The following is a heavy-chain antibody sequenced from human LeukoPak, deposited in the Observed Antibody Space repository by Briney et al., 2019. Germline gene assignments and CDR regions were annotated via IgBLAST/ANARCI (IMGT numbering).Heavy chain of an antibody. CDR1: GFTFKSYA. J-gene: IGHJ4*02. V-gene: IGHV3-64*05. Sequence: PGGSLRLSCSASGFTFKSYAMHWVRQAPGKGLEYVSSINTNGANTYYADSVKGRFTISRDNSTNTVYVQMNSLTPEDTAVYYWVKGLDYSSSQMDSWGQGTLVTVSS. CDR2: INTNGANT. D-gene: IGHD6-6*01. CDR3: VKGLDYSSSQMDS.